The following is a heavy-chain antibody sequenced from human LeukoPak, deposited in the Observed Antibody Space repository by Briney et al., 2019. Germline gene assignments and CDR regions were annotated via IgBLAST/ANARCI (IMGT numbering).Heavy chain of an antibody. CDR3: SRDATGDH. CDR2: SRNRAKSYTT. CDR1: GFTFSDHY. J-gene: IGHJ4*02. V-gene: IGHV3-72*01. Sequence: GGSLRLSCAVSGFTFSDHYMDWVRQAPGKGLEWVGRSRNRAKSYTTDYAASVKGRFTISRDDSKSTLYLQMNSLETEDTGVYYCSRDATGDHWGQGTLVSVSS.